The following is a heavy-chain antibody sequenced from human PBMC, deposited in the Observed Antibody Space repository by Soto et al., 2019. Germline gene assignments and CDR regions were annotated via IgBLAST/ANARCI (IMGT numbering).Heavy chain of an antibody. CDR3: ARDVRTVVNAAISFDN. CDR2: ISNNNSFI. J-gene: IGHJ5*01. CDR1: VVTCITDI. D-gene: IGHD2-2*01. Sequence: VGSLILSCSSSVVTCITDIMNLFLQAAVKGLEWVSSISNNNSFIYYADLVKGRFTIYRDNAKNSLYLQMNSLRAEDTDVYYCARDVRTVVNAAISFDNWG. V-gene: IGHV3-21*01.